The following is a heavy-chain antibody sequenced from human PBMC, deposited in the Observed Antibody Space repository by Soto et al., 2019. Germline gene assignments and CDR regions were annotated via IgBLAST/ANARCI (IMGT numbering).Heavy chain of an antibody. CDR3: ARQGRSGWYLFDY. CDR2: IYYSGST. V-gene: IGHV4-59*08. D-gene: IGHD6-19*01. CDR1: GGSISSYY. J-gene: IGHJ4*02. Sequence: QVQLQESGPGLVKPSETLSLTCTVSGGSISSYYWSWIRQPPGKGLEWIGYIYYSGSTNYNPSLKRRVTISVDTSKNQFSLKLSSVTAADTAVYYCARQGRSGWYLFDYWGQGTLVTVSS.